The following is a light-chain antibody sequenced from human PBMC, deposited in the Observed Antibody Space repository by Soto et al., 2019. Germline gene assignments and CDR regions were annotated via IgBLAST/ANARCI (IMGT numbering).Light chain of an antibody. CDR3: PQYNRYSLP. Sequence: DIQMTQSPASLSASVGERVTITWRASQSISSWLSWYQQKPGKAPKLLIYKASSLESGVPSRFSGSGSGTEFTITISRLQADDFATYYCPQYNRYSLPFVQAPKV. CDR1: QSISSW. CDR2: KAS. J-gene: IGKJ1*01. V-gene: IGKV1-5*03.